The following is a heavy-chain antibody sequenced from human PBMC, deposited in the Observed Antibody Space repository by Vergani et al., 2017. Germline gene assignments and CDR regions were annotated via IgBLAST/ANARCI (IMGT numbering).Heavy chain of an antibody. Sequence: QVQLQQWGAGLLKPSETLSLTCAVYGGSFSGYYWSWIRQPPGKGLEWIGEINHSGSTNYNPSLKSRVTISVDTSKNQFSLKLSAVTAADTAVYYCASGAQYCSSTSCYTSPFDYWGQGTLVTVSS. CDR3: ASGAQYCSSTSCYTSPFDY. J-gene: IGHJ4*02. D-gene: IGHD2-2*02. CDR1: GGSFSGYY. V-gene: IGHV4-34*01. CDR2: INHSGST.